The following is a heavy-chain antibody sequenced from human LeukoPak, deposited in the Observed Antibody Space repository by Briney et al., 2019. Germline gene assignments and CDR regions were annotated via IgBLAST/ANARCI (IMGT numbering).Heavy chain of an antibody. J-gene: IGHJ6*02. CDR3: AKDLGSSWYGNYYYYYGMDV. Sequence: GGSLRLSCAASGFTFSSYGMPWVRQAPGKGLEWVAVISYDGSNKYYADSVKGRFTISRDNSKNTLYLQMNSLRAEDTAVYYCAKDLGSSWYGNYYYYYGMDVWGQGTTVTVSS. CDR1: GFTFSSYG. D-gene: IGHD6-13*01. V-gene: IGHV3-30*18. CDR2: ISYDGSNK.